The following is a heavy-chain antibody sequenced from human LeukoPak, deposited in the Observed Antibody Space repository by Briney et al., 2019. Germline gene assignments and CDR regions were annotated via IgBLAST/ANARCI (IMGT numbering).Heavy chain of an antibody. D-gene: IGHD2-2*01. Sequence: PGGSLRLSCAASGFTLSSYWMHWVRQAPGKGLVWVSRINSDGSSTSYADSVKGRFTISRDNAKNTLYLQMNSLRAEDTAVYYCARGPHIVVVPAALDYWGQGTLVTVSS. CDR1: GFTLSSYW. J-gene: IGHJ4*02. V-gene: IGHV3-74*01. CDR3: ARGPHIVVVPAALDY. CDR2: INSDGSST.